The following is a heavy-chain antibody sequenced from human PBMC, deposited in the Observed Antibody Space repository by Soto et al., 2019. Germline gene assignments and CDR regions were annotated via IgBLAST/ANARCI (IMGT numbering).Heavy chain of an antibody. CDR1: GGSISSSSYY. CDR2: IYYSGST. V-gene: IGHV4-39*01. D-gene: IGHD3-10*01. J-gene: IGHJ6*02. Sequence: SETLSLTCTVSGGSISSSSYYWGWIRQPPGKGLEWIGSIYYSGSTYYNPSLKSRVTISVDTSKNQFSLKLSSVTAADTAVYYCARRPYGLGSNYYGMDVWGQGTTVTVSS. CDR3: ARRPYGLGSNYYGMDV.